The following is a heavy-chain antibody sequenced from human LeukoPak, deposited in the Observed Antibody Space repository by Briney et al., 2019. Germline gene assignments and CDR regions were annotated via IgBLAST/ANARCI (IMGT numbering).Heavy chain of an antibody. CDR1: GFTFTDYF. V-gene: IGHV3-7*01. J-gene: IGHJ4*02. CDR3: ATDTSAFDY. D-gene: IGHD3-3*01. CDR2: IKHNGGEK. Sequence: PGGSLRLSCVASGFTFTDYFMSWVRQAPGKGLEWVASIKHNGGEKYYVDSVKGRFTISRDNAKNSLFLHMNSLRAEDTAVYYCATDTSAFDYWGQGTLVTVSS.